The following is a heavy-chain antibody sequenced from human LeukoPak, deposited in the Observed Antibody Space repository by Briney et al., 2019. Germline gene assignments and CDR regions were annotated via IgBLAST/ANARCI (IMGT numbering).Heavy chain of an antibody. V-gene: IGHV3-30*02. Sequence: GGSLRLSCAASGFTFSSYGMHWVRQAPGKGLEWVAFIRYDGSNKYYADSVKGRFTISRDNSKNTLYLQMNSLRAEDTAVYYCAKDRSSGWYGVFDYWGQGTLVTVSS. J-gene: IGHJ4*02. CDR3: AKDRSSGWYGVFDY. CDR2: IRYDGSNK. CDR1: GFTFSSYG. D-gene: IGHD6-19*01.